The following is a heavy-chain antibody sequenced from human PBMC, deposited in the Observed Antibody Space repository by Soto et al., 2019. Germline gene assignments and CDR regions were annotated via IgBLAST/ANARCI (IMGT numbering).Heavy chain of an antibody. Sequence: EVQLLESGGGLVQPGGSLRLSCAASGFTFTSYAMNWVRQAPGKGLEWVSVISGSGGSTYYADSVKGRFTISRDNSKNTLYLQMSGLRAEDTAVYYCAKRTTGWYFDLWGRGTLVTVSS. V-gene: IGHV3-23*01. CDR2: ISGSGGST. CDR1: GFTFTSYA. J-gene: IGHJ2*01. CDR3: AKRTTGWYFDL.